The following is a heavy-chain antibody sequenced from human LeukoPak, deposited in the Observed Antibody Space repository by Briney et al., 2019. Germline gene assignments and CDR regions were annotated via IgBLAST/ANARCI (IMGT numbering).Heavy chain of an antibody. CDR2: IKQDGSEK. CDR3: AKSAATYGDYGYYYYYMDV. D-gene: IGHD4-17*01. V-gene: IGHV3-7*01. J-gene: IGHJ6*03. CDR1: GFTFSSYW. Sequence: GGSLRLSCAASGFTFSSYWMSWVRQAPGKGLEWVANIKQDGSEKYYVDSVKGRFTISRDNAKNSLYLQMNSLRAEDTAVYYCAKSAATYGDYGYYYYYMDVWGKGTTVTISS.